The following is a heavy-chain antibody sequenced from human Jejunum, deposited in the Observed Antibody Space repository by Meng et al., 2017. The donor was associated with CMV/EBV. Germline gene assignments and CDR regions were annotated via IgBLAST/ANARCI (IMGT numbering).Heavy chain of an antibody. CDR3: ARDSPLDGYSLLDY. D-gene: IGHD5-24*01. V-gene: IGHV7-4-1*02. J-gene: IGHJ4*02. CDR2: INTNTGNP. Sequence: QVQLVQSGSEVKKPGASVKVSCKASGYTFTRYPMNWVRQAPGQGLEWMGWINTNTGNPTYAQGFTGRFVFSLDTSVSTAYLQINSLRADDTAVYYCARDSPLDGYSLLDYWGQGTLVTVSS. CDR1: GYTFTRYP.